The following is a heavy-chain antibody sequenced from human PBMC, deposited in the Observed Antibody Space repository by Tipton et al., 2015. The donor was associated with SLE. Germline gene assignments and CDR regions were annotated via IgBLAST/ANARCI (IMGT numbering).Heavy chain of an antibody. CDR3: AREVGLVLGYF. CDR2: ISYDGSNK. CDR1: GFTFSNYG. D-gene: IGHD2/OR15-2a*01. Sequence: SLRLSCAASGFTFSNYGMHWVRQAPGKGLEWVAVISYDGSNKYYADSVKGRFTVSRDISKNTVYLQMNGLRAEDTAMYYCAREVGLVLGYFWGQGTLVTVSS. V-gene: IGHV3-30*03. J-gene: IGHJ4*02.